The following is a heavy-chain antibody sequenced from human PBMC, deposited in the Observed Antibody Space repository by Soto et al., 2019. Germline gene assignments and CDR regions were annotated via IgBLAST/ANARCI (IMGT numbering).Heavy chain of an antibody. CDR2: ISWDGGST. CDR1: GFTFDVYA. CDR3: AKDSQDSNYFDY. Sequence: GSLRLSCAASGFTFDVYAMHWVRQAPGKGLEWVSLISWDGGSTYYADSVKGRFTISRDNSKNSLYLQMNSLRAEDTALYYCAKDSQDSNYFDYWGQGTLVTVSS. V-gene: IGHV3-43D*04. J-gene: IGHJ4*02. D-gene: IGHD4-4*01.